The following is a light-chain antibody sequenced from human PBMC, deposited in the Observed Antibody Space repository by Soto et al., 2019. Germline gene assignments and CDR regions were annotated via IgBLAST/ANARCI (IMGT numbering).Light chain of an antibody. V-gene: IGLV1-44*01. CDR1: RSNIGNNA. CDR3: ARCDDSMNAQGV. CDR2: NNN. J-gene: IGLJ3*02. Sequence: QPVLTQTPSASGTPGQTVTISCSGSRSNIGNNAVSWYQQFPGTAPKLLISNNNQRPSGVPDRFSGAKPGTSASLAISWLHCEDEAYSYCARCDDSMNAQGVFGGGTKVTVL.